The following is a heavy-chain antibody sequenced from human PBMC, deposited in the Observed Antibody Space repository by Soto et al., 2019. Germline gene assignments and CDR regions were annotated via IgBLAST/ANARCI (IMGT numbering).Heavy chain of an antibody. CDR3: AKDGDILTGYWGPLSGIDY. CDR2: ISYDGSNK. J-gene: IGHJ4*02. D-gene: IGHD3-9*01. V-gene: IGHV3-30*18. Sequence: PGGSLRLSCAASGFTFSSYGMHWVRQAPGKGLEWVAVISYDGSNKYYADSVKGRFTISRDNSKNTLYLQMNSLRAEDTAVYYCAKDGDILTGYWGPLSGIDYWGQGTLVTVSS. CDR1: GFTFSSYG.